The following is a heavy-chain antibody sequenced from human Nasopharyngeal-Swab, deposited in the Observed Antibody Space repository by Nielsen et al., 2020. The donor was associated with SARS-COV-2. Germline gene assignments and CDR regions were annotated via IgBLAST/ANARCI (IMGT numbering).Heavy chain of an antibody. CDR2: ISSSGSTI. J-gene: IGHJ5*02. D-gene: IGHD3-22*01. V-gene: IGHV3-48*03. Sequence: GESLKISCAASGFTFSSYEMNWVRQAPGKGLEWVSYISSSGSTIYYADSVEGRFTISRDNAKNSLYLQMNSLRAEDTAVYYCARHYYDTRAVWFDPWGQGTLVTVSS. CDR3: ARHYYDTRAVWFDP. CDR1: GFTFSSYE.